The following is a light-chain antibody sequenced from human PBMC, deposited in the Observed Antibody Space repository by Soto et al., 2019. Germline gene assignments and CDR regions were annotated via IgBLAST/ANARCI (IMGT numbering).Light chain of an antibody. CDR1: QSISSW. CDR3: HQYNSYSPS. V-gene: IGKV1-5*01. Sequence: DIQMTQSPSTLSASVGDRVTITCRASQSISSWLAWYQQKPGKAPKLLIYDASSLESGVPSRFSGSGSGTEFTLPISSLQPDDFATSYCHQYNSYSPSFGQGTKLEIK. J-gene: IGKJ2*01. CDR2: DAS.